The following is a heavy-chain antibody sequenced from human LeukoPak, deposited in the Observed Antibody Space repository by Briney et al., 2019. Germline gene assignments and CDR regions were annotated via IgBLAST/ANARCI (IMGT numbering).Heavy chain of an antibody. CDR2: ISSSGSTI. V-gene: IGHV3-48*01. CDR3: ARGKTRPAD. Sequence: GGSLRLSCAASGFTFSSYSMNWVRQAPGKGLEWVSYISSSGSTIYYADSVKGRFTISRDNSKNTLYLQMNSLRAEDTAVYYCARGKTRPADWGQGTLVTVSS. J-gene: IGHJ4*02. CDR1: GFTFSSYS.